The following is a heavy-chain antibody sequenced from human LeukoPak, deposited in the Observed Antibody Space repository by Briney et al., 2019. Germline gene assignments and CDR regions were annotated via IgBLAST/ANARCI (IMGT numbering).Heavy chain of an antibody. V-gene: IGHV7-4-1*02. Sequence: ASVKVSCKASGYTFTSYPMNWVRQAPGQGLEWMGWINTNTGNPTYAQGFTGRFVFSLDTSVSTAYLQISSLKAEDTAVYYCVREAYSYRTSVGYWGQGTLVTVSS. D-gene: IGHD5-18*01. J-gene: IGHJ4*02. CDR3: VREAYSYRTSVGY. CDR1: GYTFTSYP. CDR2: INTNTGNP.